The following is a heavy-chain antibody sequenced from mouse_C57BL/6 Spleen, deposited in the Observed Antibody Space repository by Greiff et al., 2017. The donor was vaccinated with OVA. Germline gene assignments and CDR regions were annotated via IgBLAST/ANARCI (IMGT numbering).Heavy chain of an antibody. CDR1: GYTFTDYE. J-gene: IGHJ3*01. Sequence: QVQLQQSGAELVRPGASVTLSCKASGYTFTDYEMHWVKQTPVHGLEWIGAIDPETGGTAYNQKFKGKAILTADKSSSTAYMELRSLTSADSAVYYWTSSRITTVVAPGAYWGQGTLVTVSS. CDR3: TSSRITTVVAPGAY. D-gene: IGHD1-1*01. V-gene: IGHV1-15*01. CDR2: IDPETGGT.